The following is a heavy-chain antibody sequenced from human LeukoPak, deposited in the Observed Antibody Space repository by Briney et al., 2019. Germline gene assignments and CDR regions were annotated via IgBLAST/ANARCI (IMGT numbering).Heavy chain of an antibody. D-gene: IGHD1-26*01. V-gene: IGHV3-30-3*01. CDR2: ISYDGSNK. CDR1: GFTFSSYA. CDR3: ARGTKMVGATMGGY. Sequence: GGSLRLSCAASGFTFSSYAMHWVRQAPGKGLEWVAVISYDGSNKYYADSVKGRFTISRDNSKNTLYLQMNSLRAEDTAVYYCARGTKMVGATMGGYWGQGTLVTVSS. J-gene: IGHJ4*02.